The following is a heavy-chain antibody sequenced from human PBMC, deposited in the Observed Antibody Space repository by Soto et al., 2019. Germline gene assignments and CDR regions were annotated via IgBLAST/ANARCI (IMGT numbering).Heavy chain of an antibody. CDR2: IIPIFGTA. Sequence: GASVKVSCKASGGTFSSYAISWVRQAPGQGLEWMGGIIPIFGTANYAQKFQGRVTITADKSTSTAYMELSSLRSEDTAVYYCAREGHDYVWGTPPLGRFDPWGQGTLVTVSS. V-gene: IGHV1-69*06. J-gene: IGHJ5*02. CDR1: GGTFSSYA. CDR3: AREGHDYVWGTPPLGRFDP. D-gene: IGHD3-16*01.